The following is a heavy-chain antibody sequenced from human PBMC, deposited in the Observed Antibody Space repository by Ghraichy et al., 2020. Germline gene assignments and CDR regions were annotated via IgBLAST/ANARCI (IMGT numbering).Heavy chain of an antibody. D-gene: IGHD4-17*01. J-gene: IGHJ6*02. V-gene: IGHV4-59*01. Sequence: GSLRLSCTVSGGSISSYYWSWIRQPPGKGLEWIGYIYYSGSTNYNPSLKSRVTISVDTSKNQFSLKLSSVTAADTAVYYCAREGYSYGYYYYGMDVWGQGTTVTVSS. CDR2: IYYSGST. CDR1: GGSISSYY. CDR3: AREGYSYGYYYYGMDV.